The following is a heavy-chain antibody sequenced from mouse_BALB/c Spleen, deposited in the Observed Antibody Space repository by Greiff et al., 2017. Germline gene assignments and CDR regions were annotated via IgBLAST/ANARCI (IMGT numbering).Heavy chain of an antibody. V-gene: IGHV5-4*02. D-gene: IGHD2-4*01. CDR2: ISDGGSYT. CDR1: GSTFSDYY. Sequence: EVKVEESGGGLVKPGGSLKLSCAASGSTFSDYYMYWVRQTPEKRLEWVATISDGGSYTYYPDSVKGRFTISRDNAKNNLYLQMSSLKSEDTAMYYCARDGSYDYDVRGAMDYWGQGTSVTVSS. CDR3: ARDGSYDYDVRGAMDY. J-gene: IGHJ4*01.